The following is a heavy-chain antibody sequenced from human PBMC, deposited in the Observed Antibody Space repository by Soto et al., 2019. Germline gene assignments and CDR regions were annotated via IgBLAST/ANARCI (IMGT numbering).Heavy chain of an antibody. Sequence: QVQLVQSGAEVKKPGSSVKVSCKASGGTFSSYAISWVRQAPGQGLEWMGGTIPIFGTANYAQKFQGRVTITADESTSTAYMELSSLRSEDTAVYYCARRNRAARPGDYYYGMDVWGQGTTVTVSS. CDR3: ARRNRAARPGDYYYGMDV. V-gene: IGHV1-69*01. D-gene: IGHD6-6*01. J-gene: IGHJ6*02. CDR2: TIPIFGTA. CDR1: GGTFSSYA.